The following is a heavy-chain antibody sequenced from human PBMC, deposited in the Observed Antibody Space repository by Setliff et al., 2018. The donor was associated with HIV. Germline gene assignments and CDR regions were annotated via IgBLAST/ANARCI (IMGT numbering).Heavy chain of an antibody. D-gene: IGHD4-17*01. CDR3: ATRGSDYGDPQYFHY. V-gene: IGHV1-46*01. CDR2: INPSGGST. Sequence: ASVKVSCKASGYTFTSYYMHWVRQAPGQGLEWMGIINPSGGSTSYAQKFQGRVTMTRDTSTSTVYMELSSLRSEDTAVYYCATRGSDYGDPQYFHYWGQGTLVTVSS. CDR1: GYTFTSYY. J-gene: IGHJ1*01.